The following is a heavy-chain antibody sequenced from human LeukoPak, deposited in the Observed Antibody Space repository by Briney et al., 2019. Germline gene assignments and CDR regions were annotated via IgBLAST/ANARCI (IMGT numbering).Heavy chain of an antibody. J-gene: IGHJ4*02. CDR3: AKGSPGYCSSTSCYDFDY. D-gene: IGHD2-2*01. Sequence: RGSLRLSCAASGFTFSRYAMSWVRQAPGKGLEWVSAISGSGGSTYYADSVKGRFTISRDNSKNTLYLQMNSLRAEDTAVYYCAKGSPGYCSSTSCYDFDYWGQGTLVTVSS. V-gene: IGHV3-23*01. CDR2: ISGSGGST. CDR1: GFTFSRYA.